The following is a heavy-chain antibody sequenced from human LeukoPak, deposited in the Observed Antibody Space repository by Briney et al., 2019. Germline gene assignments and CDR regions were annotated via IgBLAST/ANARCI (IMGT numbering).Heavy chain of an antibody. J-gene: IGHJ3*02. Sequence: KNGESLKISCQGSGYSFTNYWIGWVRQMPGKGLEWMGIIYPGDSDTKYSPSFQGLVIISVDKSIRTAYLQWSSLKASDTAMYYCARRGYDSSGYRDAFDIWGQGTMVTVSS. CDR1: GYSFTNYW. D-gene: IGHD3-22*01. V-gene: IGHV5-51*01. CDR2: IYPGDSDT. CDR3: ARRGYDSSGYRDAFDI.